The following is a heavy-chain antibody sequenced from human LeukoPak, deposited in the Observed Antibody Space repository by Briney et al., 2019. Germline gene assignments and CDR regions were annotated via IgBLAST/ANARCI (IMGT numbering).Heavy chain of an antibody. CDR2: IYPGDSDT. Sequence: GASLKISCKGSGYSFPDYWIGWVRQLPGKGLEWMGIIYPGDSDTRYSPSFQGQVTISADKSISTAYLQWSSLKASDTAMYYCARSHQLLHFDYWGQGTLVTVSS. CDR3: ARSHQLLHFDY. V-gene: IGHV5-51*01. J-gene: IGHJ4*02. D-gene: IGHD2-2*01. CDR1: GYSFPDYW.